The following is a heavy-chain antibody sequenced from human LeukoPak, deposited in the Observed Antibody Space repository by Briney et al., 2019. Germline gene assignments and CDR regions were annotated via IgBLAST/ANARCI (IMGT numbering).Heavy chain of an antibody. Sequence: KTSETLSLTCAVYGGSFSGYYWSWIRQPPGKGLEWIGEINHSGSTNCNPPLKSRVTISVDTSKNQFSLKLSSVTAADTAVYYCARRGYSYGYPWYFDLWGRGTLVTVSS. CDR3: ARRGYSYGYPWYFDL. CDR2: INHSGST. J-gene: IGHJ2*01. CDR1: GGSFSGYY. V-gene: IGHV4-34*01. D-gene: IGHD5-18*01.